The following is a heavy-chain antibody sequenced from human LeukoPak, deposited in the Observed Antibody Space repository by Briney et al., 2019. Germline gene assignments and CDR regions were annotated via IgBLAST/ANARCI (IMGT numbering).Heavy chain of an antibody. J-gene: IGHJ1*01. V-gene: IGHV3-48*04. CDR2: ISSSGSTI. D-gene: IGHD6-6*01. CDR1: GFTLSSYS. CDR3: ASRLGYSSLRGQH. Sequence: PGGSLRLSCAASGFTLSSYSMNWVRQAPGKGLEWVSYISSSGSTIYYADSVKGRFTISRDNAKNSLYLQMNSLRAEDTAVHYCASRLGYSSLRGQHWGQGTLVTVSS.